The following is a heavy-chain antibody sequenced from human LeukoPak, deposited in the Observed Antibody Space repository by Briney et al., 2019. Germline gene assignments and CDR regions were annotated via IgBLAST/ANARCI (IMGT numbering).Heavy chain of an antibody. D-gene: IGHD1-26*01. CDR1: GYRVSSYW. Sequence: GESLKISCKGSGYRVSSYWIAWVRQMPGKGLEWMGIIYPGDSDIRYSPSFQGQVTISADKSISTAFLQWSTLKASDTAMYYCATSLGSYYGYCDYWGQGTLVTVSS. CDR3: ATSLGSYYGYCDY. V-gene: IGHV5-51*01. J-gene: IGHJ4*02. CDR2: IYPGDSDI.